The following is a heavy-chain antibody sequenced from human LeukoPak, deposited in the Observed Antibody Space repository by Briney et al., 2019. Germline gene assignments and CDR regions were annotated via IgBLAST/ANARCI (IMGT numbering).Heavy chain of an antibody. CDR1: GYTFTSNY. Sequence: ASVKVSCKASGYTFTSNYIHWVRQAPGQGLEWMGMIYPRDGSTSYAQKFQGRVTVTRDTSTSTVHMELSGLRAEDTAVYYCARDAEEWLRFSPSFDYWGQGTLVTVSS. D-gene: IGHD5-12*01. J-gene: IGHJ4*02. CDR2: IYPRDGST. V-gene: IGHV1-46*01. CDR3: ARDAEEWLRFSPSFDY.